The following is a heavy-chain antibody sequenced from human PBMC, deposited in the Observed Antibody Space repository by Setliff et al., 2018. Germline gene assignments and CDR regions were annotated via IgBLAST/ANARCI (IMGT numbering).Heavy chain of an antibody. CDR1: GGSISSYY. CDR3: AREQWLDPPGYYYMDV. CDR2: IYIGGSA. Sequence: SETLSLTCTVSGGSISSYYWSGIRQPAGKGLAWIGHIYIGGSANYNPSLKSRVTMSIDTSKNQFSLKLNSVTAADMAVYYCAREQWLDPPGYYYMDVWAKGTTVTVSS. D-gene: IGHD6-19*01. V-gene: IGHV4-4*07. J-gene: IGHJ6*03.